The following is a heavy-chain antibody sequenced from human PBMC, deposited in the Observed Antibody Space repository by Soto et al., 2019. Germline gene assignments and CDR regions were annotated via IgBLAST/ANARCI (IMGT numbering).Heavy chain of an antibody. CDR1: VDSITTYY. CDR3: ARYSSNWFQTEGMDV. V-gene: IGHV4-4*07. J-gene: IGHJ6*02. D-gene: IGHD6-13*01. Sequence: SETLSLTCTVSVDSITTYYWSWIRQPAGKGLEWIGRIDASGNTNYNPSLNSRVTMSIDTSKKQFSLKLTSVTAADTAIYYCARYSSNWFQTEGMDVWGQGTRVTVSS. CDR2: IDASGNT.